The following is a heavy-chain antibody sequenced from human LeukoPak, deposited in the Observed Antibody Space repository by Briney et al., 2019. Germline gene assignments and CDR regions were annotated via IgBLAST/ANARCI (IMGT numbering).Heavy chain of an antibody. CDR1: GGSISSYY. CDR3: ARSVAARPPSPPDY. Sequence: SETLSLTCTVSGGSISSYYWSWTRQPPGKGLEWIGYIYYSGTTNYNPSLKSRVTISVDTSKNQFSLKLSSVTAADTAIYYCARSVAARPPSPPDYWGQGTLVTVSS. D-gene: IGHD6-6*01. CDR2: IYYSGTT. V-gene: IGHV4-59*01. J-gene: IGHJ4*02.